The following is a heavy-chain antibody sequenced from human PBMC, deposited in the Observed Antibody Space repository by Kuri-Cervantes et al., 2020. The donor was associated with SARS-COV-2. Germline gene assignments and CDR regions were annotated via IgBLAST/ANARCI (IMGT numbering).Heavy chain of an antibody. V-gene: IGHV3-48*01. CDR2: ISSSSSTI. Sequence: LSLTCAASGFTFSSYSMNWVRQAPGKGLEWVSYISSSSSTIYYADSVKGRFTISRDNAKNSLYLQMDSLKVEDTGVYYCATGTTSGWYRRDFDFWGPGTLVTVSS. D-gene: IGHD6-19*01. CDR1: GFTFSSYS. J-gene: IGHJ4*02. CDR3: ATGTTSGWYRRDFDF.